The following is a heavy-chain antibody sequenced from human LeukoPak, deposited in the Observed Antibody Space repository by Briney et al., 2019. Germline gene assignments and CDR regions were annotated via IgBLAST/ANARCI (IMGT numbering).Heavy chain of an antibody. CDR3: ARGQGTVTTH. V-gene: IGHV4-34*01. CDR1: GGSFSAYY. Sequence: SSETLSLTCAVSGGSFSAYYWTWIRQSPGKGLEWIGEINHSGSANYNPSLKSRVTISLDTSKNQFSLKLSSVTAADTAVYYCARGQGTVTTHWGQGTLVTVSS. D-gene: IGHD4-17*01. J-gene: IGHJ4*02. CDR2: INHSGSA.